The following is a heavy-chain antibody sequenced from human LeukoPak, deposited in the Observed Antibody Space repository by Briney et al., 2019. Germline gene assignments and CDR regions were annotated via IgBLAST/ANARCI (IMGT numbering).Heavy chain of an antibody. V-gene: IGHV3-21*01. CDR2: ISSSSSYI. CDR3: ATTMVRGVIINGGNWFDP. J-gene: IGHJ5*02. CDR1: GFTFSSYS. D-gene: IGHD3-10*01. Sequence: PGGSLRLSCAASGFTFSSYSMNWVRQAPGKGLEWVSSISSSSSYIYYADSAKGRFTISRDNDKNSLYLQMNSLRDEDTAVYYCATTMVRGVIINGGNWFDPWGQGTLVTVST.